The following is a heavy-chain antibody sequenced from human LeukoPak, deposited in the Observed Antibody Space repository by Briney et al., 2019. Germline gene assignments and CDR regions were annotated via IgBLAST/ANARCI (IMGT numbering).Heavy chain of an antibody. J-gene: IGHJ4*02. CDR2: IRFDGSNK. CDR1: GFIVNNKY. V-gene: IGHV3-30*02. CDR3: AKDFSVYYHDSRVLDY. D-gene: IGHD3-22*01. Sequence: GGSLRLSCAASGFIVNNKYMTWVRQAPGKGLEWVAFIRFDGSNKYYADSVKGRFTISRDNSKNTLYLQMNSLRAEDTAVYYCAKDFSVYYHDSRVLDYWGQGTLVTVSS.